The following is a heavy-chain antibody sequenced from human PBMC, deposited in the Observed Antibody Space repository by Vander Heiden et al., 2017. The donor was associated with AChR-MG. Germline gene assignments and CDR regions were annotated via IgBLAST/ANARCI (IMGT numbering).Heavy chain of an antibody. CDR3: ARRGGTKPDSDY. CDR1: GASISGLY. J-gene: IGHJ4*02. V-gene: IGHV4-59*11. CDR2: IYNSETT. D-gene: IGHD1-1*01. Sequence: QVQVQESGPGLVKPSETLALTCTVPGASISGLYWTWIRQPPGKRLEWIGYIYNSETTNYNPSLKSRVTISADTSNSRVSLKLTSVTAADTAVYYCARRGGTKPDSDYWGQGILVTVSS.